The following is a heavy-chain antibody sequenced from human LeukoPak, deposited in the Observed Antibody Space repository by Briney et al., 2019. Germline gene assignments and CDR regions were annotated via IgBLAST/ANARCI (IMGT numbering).Heavy chain of an antibody. CDR1: GGSISSYY. CDR3: ARHSYSSGRSSWFDP. Sequence: SETLSLTCTVSGGSISSYYWSWIRQPPGKGLEWIGYIYYSGSTNYNPFLKSRVTISVDTSKNQFSLKLSSVTAADTAVYYCARHSYSSGRSSWFDPWGQGTLVTVSS. V-gene: IGHV4-59*08. D-gene: IGHD6-19*01. J-gene: IGHJ5*02. CDR2: IYYSGST.